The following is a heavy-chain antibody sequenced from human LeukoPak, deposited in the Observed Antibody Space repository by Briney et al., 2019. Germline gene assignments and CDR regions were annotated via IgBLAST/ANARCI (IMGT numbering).Heavy chain of an antibody. Sequence: NTGESLQISCQGSGSSFNTYWIGWVRQLPGKGLEWMGIIHPADSDTRYSPSFQGQVTISADKSIGTTYLQWSSLKASDTAMYYCATRPYYDGSGSYWLYWGQGTLVTVSS. J-gene: IGHJ4*02. CDR2: IHPADSDT. V-gene: IGHV5-51*01. CDR1: GSSFNTYW. CDR3: ATRPYYDGSGSYWLY. D-gene: IGHD3-22*01.